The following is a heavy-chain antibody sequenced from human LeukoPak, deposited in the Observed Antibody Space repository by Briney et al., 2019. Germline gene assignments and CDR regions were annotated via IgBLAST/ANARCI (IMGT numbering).Heavy chain of an antibody. CDR3: AKEAPGYDYVWGSYRSTLGYFDY. J-gene: IGHJ4*02. Sequence: GGSLRLSCAASGFTFSSYAMSWVRQAPGKGLEWVSAISGSGGSTYYADSVKGRFTISRDNSKSTLYLQMNSLRAEDTAVYYCAKEAPGYDYVWGSYRSTLGYFDYWGQGTLVTVSS. CDR1: GFTFSSYA. CDR2: ISGSGGST. D-gene: IGHD3-16*02. V-gene: IGHV3-23*01.